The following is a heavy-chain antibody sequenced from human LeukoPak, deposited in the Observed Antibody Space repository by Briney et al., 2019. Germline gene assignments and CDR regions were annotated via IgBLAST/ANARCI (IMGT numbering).Heavy chain of an antibody. Sequence: GSLRLSCAASGFTFSSYAMNWVRQAPGKGLEWVSKISGSGGRIYYADSVKGRFTVSRDNSKNTVYLQMNSLRAEDTAVYYCAKDPYGSGSTNWFDPWGQGTLVTVSS. V-gene: IGHV3-23*01. CDR3: AKDPYGSGSTNWFDP. D-gene: IGHD3-10*01. J-gene: IGHJ5*02. CDR2: ISGSGGRI. CDR1: GFTFSSYA.